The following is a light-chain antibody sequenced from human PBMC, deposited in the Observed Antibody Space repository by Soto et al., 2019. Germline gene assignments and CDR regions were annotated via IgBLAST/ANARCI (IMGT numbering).Light chain of an antibody. CDR3: QQGGSFPIT. CDR2: GAS. V-gene: IGKV1-12*01. Sequence: DIQMTQSPSSVSASVGDRVTITCRASQDIGSWLARYQQKPGKAPDLLIYGASSLQSGAPSRFYGSGAGTDVTLTISSLQPEDFATYYCQQGGSFPITFGQGTRLEIK. J-gene: IGKJ5*01. CDR1: QDIGSW.